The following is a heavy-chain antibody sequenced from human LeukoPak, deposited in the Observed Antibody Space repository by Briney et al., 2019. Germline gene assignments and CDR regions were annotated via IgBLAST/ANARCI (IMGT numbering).Heavy chain of an antibody. Sequence: GASLQISCKGSGYSFTSYWIGWVRQLPGKGLEWMGIIYPGDSDTRYSPSFQGQVTISADKSISTAYLQWSSLKASDTAMYYCARLYYYDSSGYQADAFDIWGQGTMVTVSS. V-gene: IGHV5-51*01. D-gene: IGHD3-22*01. CDR2: IYPGDSDT. CDR1: GYSFTSYW. CDR3: ARLYYYDSSGYQADAFDI. J-gene: IGHJ3*02.